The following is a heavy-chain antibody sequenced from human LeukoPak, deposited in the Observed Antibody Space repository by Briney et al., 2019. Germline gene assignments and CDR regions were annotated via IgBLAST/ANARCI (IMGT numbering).Heavy chain of an antibody. J-gene: IGHJ4*02. CDR1: GFTLSSYW. V-gene: IGHV3-74*01. CDR2: INSDGGST. Sequence: GGSLRLSRAASGFTLSSYWMHWVRQAPGKGLVWVSGINSDGGSTRYADSVKGRFIITRDNAKNMLYLQMNSLRAEDTATYYCAKGSSSSRPYYFDYWGQGTLVTVSS. CDR3: AKGSSSSRPYYFDY. D-gene: IGHD6-6*01.